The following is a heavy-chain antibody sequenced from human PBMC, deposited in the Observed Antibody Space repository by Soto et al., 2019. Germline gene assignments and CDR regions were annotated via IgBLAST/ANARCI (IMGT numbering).Heavy chain of an antibody. J-gene: IGHJ6*02. Sequence: GGSLRLSCAASGFTFSSYSMNWVRQAPGKGLEWVSYISSSSSTIYYADSVKGRFTISRDNAKNSLYLQMNSLRDEDTAVYYCARAADTAMVTSALEAYYYGMDVWGQGTTVTVSS. CDR3: ARAADTAMVTSALEAYYYGMDV. CDR2: ISSSSSTI. V-gene: IGHV3-48*02. CDR1: GFTFSSYS. D-gene: IGHD5-18*01.